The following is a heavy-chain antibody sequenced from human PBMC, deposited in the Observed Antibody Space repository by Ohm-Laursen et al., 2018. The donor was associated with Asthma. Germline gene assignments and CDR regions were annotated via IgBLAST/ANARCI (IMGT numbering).Heavy chain of an antibody. J-gene: IGHJ4*02. CDR3: ARRRAYSSSLFDY. D-gene: IGHD6-13*01. V-gene: IGHV4-39*01. CDR1: GGSISSGSYY. CDR2: IYYTGST. Sequence: SDTLSLTCTVSGGSISSGSYYWSWIRQHPGRGLEWIGYIYYTGSTYYNPSLKSRVTISVDTSKNQFSLKLSSVTAADTAVYYCARRRAYSSSLFDYWGQGTLVTVSS.